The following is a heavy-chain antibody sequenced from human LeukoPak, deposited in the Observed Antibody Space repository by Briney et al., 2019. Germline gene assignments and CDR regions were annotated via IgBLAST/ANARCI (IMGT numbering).Heavy chain of an antibody. CDR1: GGSISSYY. CDR3: ARAHCSGGSCYSGLDY. CDR2: IYTSGST. D-gene: IGHD2-15*01. Sequence: SETLSLTCTVSGGSISSYYWSWIRQPAGKGLEWIGRIYTSGSTNYNPSLKSRVTMSVDTSKNQFSLKLSSVTAADTAVYYCARAHCSGGSCYSGLDYWGQGTLVTVSS. V-gene: IGHV4-4*07. J-gene: IGHJ4*02.